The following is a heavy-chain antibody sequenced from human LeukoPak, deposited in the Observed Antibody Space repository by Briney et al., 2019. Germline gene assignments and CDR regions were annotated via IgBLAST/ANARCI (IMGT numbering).Heavy chain of an antibody. V-gene: IGHV4-59*01. D-gene: IGHD3-10*01. CDR3: ARDIGGRYYFHY. J-gene: IGHJ4*02. CDR2: VDYSGST. CDR1: GGSISTYY. Sequence: SETLSLTCTVSGGSISTYYWSWIRQPPGKGLEWLGYVDYSGSTKYSPSLKSRVTMSVDTSKNQFSLKLSSVTAADTAVYYCARDIGGRYYFHYWGQGTLVTVSS.